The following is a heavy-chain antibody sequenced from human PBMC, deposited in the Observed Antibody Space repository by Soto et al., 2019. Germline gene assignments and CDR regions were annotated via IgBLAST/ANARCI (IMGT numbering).Heavy chain of an antibody. D-gene: IGHD4-17*01. J-gene: IGHJ6*03. CDR1: GLTFSRHG. CDR3: AKERGGDYGDYYYYYYMDV. CDR2: ISSDGSRK. V-gene: IGHV3-30*18. Sequence: PGGSLRLSCAASGLTFSRHGMHWVRQIPGRGLEWVAVISSDGSRKYYVDSVKGRFTISRDNSKNTLYLQMNSLRAEDTAVYYCAKERGGDYGDYYYYYYMDVWGKGTTVTVSS.